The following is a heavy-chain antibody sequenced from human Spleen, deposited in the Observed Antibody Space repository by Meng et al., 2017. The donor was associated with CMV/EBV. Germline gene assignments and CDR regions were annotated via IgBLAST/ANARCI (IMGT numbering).Heavy chain of an antibody. CDR3: ATIDFWSGSFDY. V-gene: IGHV1-24*01. J-gene: IGHJ4*02. Sequence: QVQLVKSGAEVKKPGASVKVSCKVSGYTLTELSMNWVRQAPGKGLEWMGGFDPEDGETIYAQKFQGRVTMTEDTSTDTAYMELSSLRSEDTAVYYCATIDFWSGSFDYWGQGTLVTVSS. D-gene: IGHD3-3*01. CDR2: FDPEDGET. CDR1: GYTLTELS.